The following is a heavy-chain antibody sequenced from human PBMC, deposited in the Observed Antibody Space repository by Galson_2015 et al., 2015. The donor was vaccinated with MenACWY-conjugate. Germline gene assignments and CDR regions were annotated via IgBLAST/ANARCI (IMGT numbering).Heavy chain of an antibody. Sequence: QSGAEVKKPGESLTISCKGSGYTFTSNWIGWVRQMPGKGLEWMGIIYPGDSDTRYTPSFQGHVTISADKSITTAYLQWGSLKASDTAMYYCARQGFGSSSLDFWGQGTLVTVSS. CDR2: IYPGDSDT. CDR1: GYTFTSNW. J-gene: IGHJ4*02. V-gene: IGHV5-51*01. D-gene: IGHD6-6*01. CDR3: ARQGFGSSSLDF.